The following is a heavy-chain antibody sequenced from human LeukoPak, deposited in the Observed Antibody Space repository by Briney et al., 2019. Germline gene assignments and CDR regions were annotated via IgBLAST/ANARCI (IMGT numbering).Heavy chain of an antibody. D-gene: IGHD3-10*01. V-gene: IGHV1-2*02. CDR1: VYTFTGYY. CDR2: INPNSGGT. J-gene: IGHJ4*02. Sequence: ASVKVSCKASVYTFTGYYMHWVRQAPGQGLEWMGWINPNSGGTNYAQKFQGRVTMTRDTSISTAYMELSRLRSDDTAVYYCAREELWFGELSCLDYWGQGILVTVYS. CDR3: AREELWFGELSCLDY.